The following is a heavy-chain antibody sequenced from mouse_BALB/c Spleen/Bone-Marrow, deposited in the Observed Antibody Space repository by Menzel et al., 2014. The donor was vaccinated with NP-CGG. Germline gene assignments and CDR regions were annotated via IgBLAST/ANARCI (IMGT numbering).Heavy chain of an antibody. CDR1: GFTFTDSH. V-gene: IGHV7-3*02. J-gene: IGHJ4*01. CDR2: IRNKAYDYTT. Sequence: EVMLVESGGGLVQPGGSLRLPCTTSGFTFTDSHMSWVRQPPGKALEWLGFIRNKAYDYTTEYSASVKGRFTIPRDSSQSILYLQMNTLRPEDSATYYCARFPMDYWGQGTSVTVSS. CDR3: ARFPMDY.